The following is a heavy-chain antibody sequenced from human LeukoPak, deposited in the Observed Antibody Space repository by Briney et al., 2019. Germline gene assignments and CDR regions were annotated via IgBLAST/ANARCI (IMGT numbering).Heavy chain of an antibody. D-gene: IGHD4/OR15-4a*01. CDR2: VYYSGTT. CDR1: GDSLTRGGFY. CDR3: ARRDYAAWFDP. V-gene: IGHV4-39*01. J-gene: IGHJ5*02. Sequence: SETLSLTCTVSGDSLTRGGFYWAWLRQSPGKGLEWIGKVYYSGTTQYNPSLKGRVTISMDMSKNQFSLNLNSVSVTDTAIYYCARRDYAAWFDPWGQGTLVTVSS.